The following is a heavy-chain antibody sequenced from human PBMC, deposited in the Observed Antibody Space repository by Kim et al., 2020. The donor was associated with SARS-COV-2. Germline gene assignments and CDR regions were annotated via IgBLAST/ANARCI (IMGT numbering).Heavy chain of an antibody. CDR3: AGTYYYDSSPPFFDY. J-gene: IGHJ4*02. D-gene: IGHD3-22*01. Sequence: PSHKSRVTISVDTSKNHFSLKLSSVTAADTAVYYCAGTYYYDSSPPFFDYWGQGTLVTVSS. V-gene: IGHV4-4*09.